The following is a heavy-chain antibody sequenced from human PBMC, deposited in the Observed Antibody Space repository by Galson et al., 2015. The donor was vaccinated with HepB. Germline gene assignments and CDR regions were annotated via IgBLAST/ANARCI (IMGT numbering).Heavy chain of an antibody. CDR1: GYPLTQLS. CDR2: FDPDDGDR. D-gene: IGHD3-16*01. V-gene: IGHV1-24*01. Sequence: SVKVSCKVSGYPLTQLSMHWVRQAPGRGLEWVGCFDPDDGDRVYAQRFQGRVTMTEDTSTATAYMELRSLRSEDTAVYYFAVGGSSHNPYYYYYLDVWGKGTTVTVSS. CDR3: AVGGSSHNPYYYYYLDV. J-gene: IGHJ6*03.